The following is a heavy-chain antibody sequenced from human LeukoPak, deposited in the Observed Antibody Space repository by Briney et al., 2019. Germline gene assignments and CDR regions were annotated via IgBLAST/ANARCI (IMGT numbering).Heavy chain of an antibody. V-gene: IGHV5-51*03. J-gene: IGHJ4*02. Sequence: GQSLHSSCHGSGYSFPTYWIGWARQVPGKGLGWMGIIYPGDSDTRYTTSSQGQVTISADKSISTAYLQWSSLKASDTAMYYCARYYYDSSGAPIDYWGQGTLVTVSS. CDR1: GYSFPTYW. CDR2: IYPGDSDT. CDR3: ARYYYDSSGAPIDY. D-gene: IGHD3-22*01.